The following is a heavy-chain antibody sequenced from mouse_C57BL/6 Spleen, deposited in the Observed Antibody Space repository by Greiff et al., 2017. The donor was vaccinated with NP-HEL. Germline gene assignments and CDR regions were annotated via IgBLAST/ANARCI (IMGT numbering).Heavy chain of an antibody. J-gene: IGHJ4*01. CDR1: GFTFSSYA. D-gene: IGHD2-4*01. V-gene: IGHV5-4*03. CDR2: ISDGGSYT. Sequence: EVKVVESGGGLVKPGGSLKLSCAASGFTFSSYAMSWVRQTPEKRLEWVATISDGGSYTYYPDNVKGRFTISRDNAKNNLYLQMSHLKSEDTAMYYCARRDDSVYYAMDYWGQGTSVTVSS. CDR3: ARRDDSVYYAMDY.